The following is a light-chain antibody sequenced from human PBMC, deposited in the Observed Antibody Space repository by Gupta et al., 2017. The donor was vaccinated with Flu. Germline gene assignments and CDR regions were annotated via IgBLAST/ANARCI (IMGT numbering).Light chain of an antibody. J-gene: IGKJ1*01. CDR2: GAS. CDR1: QSVSSSY. V-gene: IGKV3-20*01. CDR3: QQYGSSLRT. Sequence: EIVLTQSPGTLSVSQGERATLSCRASQSVSSSYLAWYQQKPGQAPRLLIYGASSRATGIPDRFSGSGSGTDFTLTIIRLEPEYFAVYYCQQYGSSLRTFGQGTKVEIK.